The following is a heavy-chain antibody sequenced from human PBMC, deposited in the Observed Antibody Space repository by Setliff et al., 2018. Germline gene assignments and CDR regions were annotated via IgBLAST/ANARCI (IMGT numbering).Heavy chain of an antibody. CDR2: IYYSGRT. CDR1: GGSISSSGYY. CDR3: AKLTGMLGATPYYFDY. D-gene: IGHD1-26*01. J-gene: IGHJ4*02. Sequence: SETLSLTCTVSGGSISSSGYYWSWSRQPPGKGLEWIGNIYYSGRTYYNPSLKSRVTISVDTSKYQLSLQLTSVTAADTAVYYGAKLTGMLGATPYYFDYWGQGTLVTVSS. V-gene: IGHV4-39*01.